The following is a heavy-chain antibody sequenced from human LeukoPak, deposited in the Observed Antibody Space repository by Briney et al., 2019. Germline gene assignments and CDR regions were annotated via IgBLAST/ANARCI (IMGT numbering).Heavy chain of an antibody. D-gene: IGHD6-13*01. CDR2: ISSSSSYI. CDR1: GFTFSSYS. V-gene: IGHV3-21*01. CDR3: ARSFLSIAAAATDY. J-gene: IGHJ4*02. Sequence: GESLRLSCAAPGFTFSSYSMNWVRQAPGKGLEWVSSISSSSSYIYYADSVKGRFTISRDNAKNSLYLQMNSLRAEDTAVYYCARSFLSIAAAATDYWGQGTLVTVSS.